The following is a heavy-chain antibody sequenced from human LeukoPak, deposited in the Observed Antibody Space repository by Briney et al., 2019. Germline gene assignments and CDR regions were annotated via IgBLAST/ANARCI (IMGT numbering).Heavy chain of an antibody. CDR1: GYTFTSYD. CDR3: ARAPPRGYYGSGSYNY. CDR2: MNPNSGNT. J-gene: IGHJ4*02. D-gene: IGHD3-10*01. V-gene: IGHV1-8*01. Sequence: ASVTVSCKASGYTFTSYDINWVRQATGQGLEWMGWMNPNSGNTGYAQKFQGRVTMTRNTSISTAYMELSSLRSEDTAVYYCARAPPRGYYGSGSYNYWGQGTLVTVSS.